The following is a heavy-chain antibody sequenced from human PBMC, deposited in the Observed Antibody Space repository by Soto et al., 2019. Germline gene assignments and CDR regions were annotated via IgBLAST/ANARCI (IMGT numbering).Heavy chain of an antibody. CDR1: GGSISSGGYY. CDR2: IYYSGST. V-gene: IGHV4-31*03. J-gene: IGHJ6*03. Sequence: SETLSLTCTVSGGSISSGGYYWSWIRQHPGKGLEWIGYIYYSGSTYYNPSLKSRVTISVDTSKNQFSLKLSSVTAADTAVYYCARVGHYDLIYYYYMDVWGKGTTVTVSS. D-gene: IGHD3-3*01. CDR3: ARVGHYDLIYYYYMDV.